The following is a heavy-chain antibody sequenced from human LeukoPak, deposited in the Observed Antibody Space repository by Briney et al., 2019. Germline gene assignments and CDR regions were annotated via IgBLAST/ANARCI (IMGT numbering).Heavy chain of an antibody. J-gene: IGHJ4*02. V-gene: IGHV1-58*02. D-gene: IGHD1-26*01. CDR1: GSTFSSSA. CDR3: AAKKYSGSYWPSPDY. CDR2: IVVGSGNT. Sequence: ASVKVSCKASGSTFSSSAIQWVRQARGQRLEWIGWIVVGSGNTNYAQRFQERVNLTRDMSTATAYLELSSLRSEDTAVYYCAAKKYSGSYWPSPDYWGQGTLVTVSS.